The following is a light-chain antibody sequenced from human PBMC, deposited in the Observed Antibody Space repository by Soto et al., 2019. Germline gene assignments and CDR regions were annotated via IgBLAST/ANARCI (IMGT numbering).Light chain of an antibody. J-gene: IGKJ1*01. CDR1: QSVSGSD. CDR3: HQYGISPPT. CDR2: GVS. Sequence: EVVLTQSPGTLSLSPGERATLSCRASQSVSGSDLAWYQQKPGQAPRLLISGVSNRATGTPDRFSGSGSGTDFTLTISSLEPEGCAVFYCHQYGISPPTFGPGTKVEI. V-gene: IGKV3-20*01.